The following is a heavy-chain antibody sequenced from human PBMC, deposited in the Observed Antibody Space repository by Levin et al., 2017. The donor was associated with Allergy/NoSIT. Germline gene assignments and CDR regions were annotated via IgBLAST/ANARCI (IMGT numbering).Heavy chain of an antibody. CDR1: GFSFSSYA. CDR3: ARDGSVHYIDY. Sequence: SCAASGFSFSSYAMHWVRQAPGKGLEWVAVTSYEGSNKYYADSVKGRFTISRDNSKNTLYLQMNSLRPEDTAVYYCARDGSVHYIDYWGQGTLVTVSS. V-gene: IGHV3-30-3*01. J-gene: IGHJ4*02. D-gene: IGHD1-26*01. CDR2: TSYEGSNK.